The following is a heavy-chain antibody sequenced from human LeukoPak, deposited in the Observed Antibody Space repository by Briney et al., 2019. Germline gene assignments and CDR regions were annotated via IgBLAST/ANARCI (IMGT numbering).Heavy chain of an antibody. J-gene: IGHJ5*02. CDR3: ARGTRTGTTLLGNWFDP. CDR2: INPNSGGT. CDR1: EYTFTGYY. D-gene: IGHD1-7*01. Sequence: ASVKVPCKASEYTFTGYYMHWVRQAPGQGLEWMGWINPNSGGTNYAQKFQGRVTMTRDTSISTAYMELSRLRSDDTAVYYCARGTRTGTTLLGNWFDPWGQGTLVTVSS. V-gene: IGHV1-2*02.